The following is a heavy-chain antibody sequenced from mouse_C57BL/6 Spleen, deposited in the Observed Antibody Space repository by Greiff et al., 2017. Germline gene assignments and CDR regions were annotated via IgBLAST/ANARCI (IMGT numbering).Heavy chain of an antibody. CDR3: SRVGLLRPNWAAWFAF. D-gene: IGHD2-3*01. Sequence: EVKVVESVAELVRPGASVKLSCTASGFNIKNTYMHWVKQRPEQGLEGIGRIDPANGNTKYAPKFQGKATITADTSSNTAYLQLSSLTSEDTAIYYCSRVGLLRPNWAAWFAFWGHGPLVTVSA. CDR2: IDPANGNT. CDR1: GFNIKNTY. V-gene: IGHV14-3*01. J-gene: IGHJ3*01.